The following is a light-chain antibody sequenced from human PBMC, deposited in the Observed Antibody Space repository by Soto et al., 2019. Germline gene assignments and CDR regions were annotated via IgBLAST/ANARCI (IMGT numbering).Light chain of an antibody. CDR3: QQYGSLSWT. CDR1: QSVSSN. J-gene: IGKJ1*01. CDR2: GAS. Sequence: EIVMTHSPTTLSVSPGSRSNLSCRASQSVSSNLAWYQQKPGQAPRLLIYGASNRATGIPERFSGSGSGTDFTLTISRLQPEDFAVYYCQQYGSLSWTFGHGTKVDIK. V-gene: IGKV3-20*01.